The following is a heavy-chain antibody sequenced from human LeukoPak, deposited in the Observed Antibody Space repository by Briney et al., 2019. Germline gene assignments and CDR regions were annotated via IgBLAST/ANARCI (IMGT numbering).Heavy chain of an antibody. CDR3: ARADNGGNWFDP. J-gene: IGHJ5*02. D-gene: IGHD4-23*01. CDR2: INTGNGNA. V-gene: IGHV1-3*04. Sequence: VNVSFKASGYXFTTAAMHWVRQAPGQRLEWMGWINTGNGNAKYSQKFQGRVTITRDTSASTAYMELSSLKSEDTGVYFCARADNGGNWFDPWGQGTLVTVSS. CDR1: GYXFTTAA.